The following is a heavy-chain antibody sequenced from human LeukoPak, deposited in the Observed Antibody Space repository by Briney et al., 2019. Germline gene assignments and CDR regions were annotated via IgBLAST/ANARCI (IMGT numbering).Heavy chain of an antibody. Sequence: GGSLRLSCAAPGFIVSSNYMSWVRQTPGKGLEWVAVIYNGGITYYADSVKGRFNVSRDNSKNTVYLQMNSLRGEDTAVYYCARARGQLLCGYWGQGTLVTVSS. CDR2: IYNGGIT. J-gene: IGHJ4*02. V-gene: IGHV3-66*01. D-gene: IGHD2-2*01. CDR3: ARARGQLLCGY. CDR1: GFIVSSNY.